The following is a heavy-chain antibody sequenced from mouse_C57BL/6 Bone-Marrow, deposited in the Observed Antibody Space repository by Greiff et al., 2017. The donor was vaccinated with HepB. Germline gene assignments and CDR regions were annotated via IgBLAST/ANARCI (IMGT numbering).Heavy chain of an antibody. CDR2: IYPGSGNT. CDR3: ARSDYGNLGY. V-gene: IGHV1-76*01. Sequence: VKLMESGAELVRPGASVKLSCKASGYTFTDYYINWVKQRPGQGLEWIARIYPGSGNTYYNEKFKGKATLTAEKSSSTAYMQLSSLTSEDSAVYFCARSDYGNLGYWGQGTTLTVSS. J-gene: IGHJ2*01. D-gene: IGHD2-1*01. CDR1: GYTFTDYY.